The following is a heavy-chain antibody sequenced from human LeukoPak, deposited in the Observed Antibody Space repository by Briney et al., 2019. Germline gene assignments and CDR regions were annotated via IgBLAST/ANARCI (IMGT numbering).Heavy chain of an antibody. CDR1: GFTISSYA. J-gene: IGHJ4*02. V-gene: IGHV3-23*01. CDR2: ISGSGGST. Sequence: GGSLSLSCAASGFTISSYAMSWIRQPPGKGLEWVSSISGSGGSTYYADSVKGRFTISRDNSKNPLYLQMNSLRAEDTAVYYCAKMQNYYDSSGYELDYWGQGTLVTVSS. CDR3: AKMQNYYDSSGYELDY. D-gene: IGHD3-22*01.